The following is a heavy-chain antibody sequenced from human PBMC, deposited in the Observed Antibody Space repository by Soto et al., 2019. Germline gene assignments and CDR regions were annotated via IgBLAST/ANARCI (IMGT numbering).Heavy chain of an antibody. CDR3: ARGLVYSSASGYYYSGMDV. Sequence: HPRGVAEFTIGDYSRNRVIKTKGKGLEWVSYISSSSSTIYYADSVKGRCTISRDNAKSSLYMQMSSLRDEDTAVYYCARGLVYSSASGYYYSGMDVWGQGTTVTVSS. CDR1: EFTIGDYS. D-gene: IGHD6-6*01. CDR2: ISSSSSTI. V-gene: IGHV3-48*02. J-gene: IGHJ6*02.